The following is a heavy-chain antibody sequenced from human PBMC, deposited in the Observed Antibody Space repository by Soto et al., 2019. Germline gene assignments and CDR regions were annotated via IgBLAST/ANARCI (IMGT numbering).Heavy chain of an antibody. CDR3: ARVVILVPTASTHYYYHMDV. CDR2: VIPIVGTG. J-gene: IGHJ6*02. D-gene: IGHD2-2*01. V-gene: IGHV1-69*01. CDR1: GGTFSNYA. Sequence: QVQLVQSGAEVRKPGSSVTVSCKASGGTFSNYAISWVRQAPGQGLEWMGGVIPIVGTGSYAQKFQGRVTITADEPTTTAYMELSSLRFEDTAVYYCARVVILVPTASTHYYYHMDVWGPGTTDTVSS.